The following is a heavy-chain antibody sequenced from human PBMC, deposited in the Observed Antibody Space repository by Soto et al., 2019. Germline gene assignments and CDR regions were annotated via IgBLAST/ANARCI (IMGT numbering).Heavy chain of an antibody. V-gene: IGHV3-30*18. CDR3: AKGRDSTLLRWQYFDN. J-gene: IGHJ4*02. D-gene: IGHD4-4*01. Sequence: QVQLVESGGDVIHSGTSLRLSCAGSGFTFSLYGMHWIRQAPGKGLEWVAFISYEGRNKYYADSVKGRFTISRDNSKNTVSLQMDSLRPEDTAVYYCAKGRDSTLLRWQYFDNWGQGTQVTVSS. CDR1: GFTFSLYG. CDR2: ISYEGRNK.